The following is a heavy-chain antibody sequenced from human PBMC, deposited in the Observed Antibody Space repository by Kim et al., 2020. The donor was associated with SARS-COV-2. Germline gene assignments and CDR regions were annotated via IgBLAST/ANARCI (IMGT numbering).Heavy chain of an antibody. J-gene: IGHJ4*02. CDR1: GFTFSSYS. CDR3: AGGGTTVKGLLDY. CDR2: ISSSSCYI. D-gene: IGHD4-4*01. V-gene: IGHV3-21*01. Sequence: GGSLRLSCAASGFTFSSYSMNWVRQAPGKGLEWVSSISSSSCYIYYADSVKGRFTISRDDAKNSLYLQMNSLRVEDTAVYYCAGGGTTVKGLLDYWGQGTLVTVSS.